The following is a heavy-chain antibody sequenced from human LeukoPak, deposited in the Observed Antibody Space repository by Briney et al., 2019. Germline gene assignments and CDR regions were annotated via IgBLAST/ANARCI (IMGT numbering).Heavy chain of an antibody. D-gene: IGHD3/OR15-3a*01. CDR3: ARVAFGLYVMDV. V-gene: IGHV3-21*01. Sequence: GGSLRLSCAASGLTFSSYGMNWVRQAPGKGLEWVSSISSDSNYIYYADSLKGRFTISRDNAKNSLYLQMISLRAEDTAVYYCARVAFGLYVMDVWGQGTTVTVSS. J-gene: IGHJ6*02. CDR1: GLTFSSYG. CDR2: ISSDSNYI.